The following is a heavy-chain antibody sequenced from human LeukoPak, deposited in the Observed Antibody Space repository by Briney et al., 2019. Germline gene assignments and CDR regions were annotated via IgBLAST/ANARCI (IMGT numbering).Heavy chain of an antibody. D-gene: IGHD3-3*01. J-gene: IGHJ6*02. Sequence: ASVKVSCKASGYTFTSYGISWVRQAPGQGLEWMGWISAYNGNTNYAQKLQGRVTVTTDTSTSTAYMELRSLRSDDTAVYYCARVWSGYYTPEGYYRHYYYGMDVWGQGTTVTVSS. CDR2: ISAYNGNT. CDR1: GYTFTSYG. CDR3: ARVWSGYYTPEGYYRHYYYGMDV. V-gene: IGHV1-18*01.